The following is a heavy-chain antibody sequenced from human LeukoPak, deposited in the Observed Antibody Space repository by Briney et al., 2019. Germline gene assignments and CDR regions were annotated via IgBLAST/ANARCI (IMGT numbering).Heavy chain of an antibody. CDR2: ITPLFGTA. V-gene: IGHV1-69*13. J-gene: IGHJ6*02. Sequence: ASVKVSCKASGGTFSKYTISWVRQRPGQGLEWMGGITPLFGTANYAQKFQGRVTITADESTSTAYMELSSLRSEDTAVYYCARESVVVVPAAIYYYYGMDVWGQGTTVTVSS. D-gene: IGHD2-2*01. CDR3: ARESVVVVPAAIYYYYGMDV. CDR1: GGTFSKYT.